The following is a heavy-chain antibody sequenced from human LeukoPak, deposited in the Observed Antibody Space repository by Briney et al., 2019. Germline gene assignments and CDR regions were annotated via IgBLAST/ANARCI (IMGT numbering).Heavy chain of an antibody. V-gene: IGHV1-24*01. CDR1: GYTLTELS. CDR3: ATGAHRQQWLVHQIDY. Sequence: ASVTVSCKVSGYTLTELSMHWVRQAPGKGLEWMGGFDPEDGETIYAQKFQGRVTMTEDTSTDTAYMELSSLRSEDTAVYYCATGAHRQQWLVHQIDYWGQGTLVTVSS. D-gene: IGHD6-19*01. J-gene: IGHJ4*02. CDR2: FDPEDGET.